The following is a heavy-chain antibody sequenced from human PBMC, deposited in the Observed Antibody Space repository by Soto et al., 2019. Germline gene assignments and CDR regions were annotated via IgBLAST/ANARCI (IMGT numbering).Heavy chain of an antibody. D-gene: IGHD3-10*01. V-gene: IGHV3-7*05. CDR3: ANTVV. CDR2: IKEDGSEQ. J-gene: IGHJ6*01. CDR1: GCSIIHYW. Sequence: GGSLRLSCAAAGCSIIHYWMSWVRQAPGKGLEWVANIKEDGSEQNYVDSLKGRFTISRDNAKNSLYLQMNSLRADDTAVYYCANTVVRGLGTTVTVSS.